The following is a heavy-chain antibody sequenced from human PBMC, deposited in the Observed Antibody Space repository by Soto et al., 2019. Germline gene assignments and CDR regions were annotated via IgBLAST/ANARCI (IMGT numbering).Heavy chain of an antibody. CDR1: GFTFSSYW. CDR2: INSDGSST. J-gene: IGHJ6*02. V-gene: IGHV3-74*01. D-gene: IGHD2-2*01. CDR3: ARPYCSSTSCPISYYYYYGMDV. Sequence: GGSLRLSCAASGFTFSSYWMHWVRQAPGKGLVWVSRINSDGSSTSYADSVKGRFTISRDNAKNTLYLQMNSLRAEDTAVYYCARPYCSSTSCPISYYYYYGMDVWGQGTTVTVSS.